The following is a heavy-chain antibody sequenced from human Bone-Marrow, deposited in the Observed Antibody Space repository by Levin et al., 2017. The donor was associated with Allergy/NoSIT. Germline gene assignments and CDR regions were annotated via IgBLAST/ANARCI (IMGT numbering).Heavy chain of an antibody. CDR1: GFTFTSYG. CDR2: ILHDGDKI. Sequence: PGGSLRLSCAASGFTFTSYGMHWVRQAPGKGLEWVAVILHDGDKIYYADSVKGRFTISRDNSKKMLYLQMNSLRDGDTAVYYCAKDRLPFGGDIVRGRGWDYWGQGTLVTVSS. CDR3: AKDRLPFGGDIVRGRGWDY. V-gene: IGHV3-30*18. D-gene: IGHD3-16*02. J-gene: IGHJ4*02.